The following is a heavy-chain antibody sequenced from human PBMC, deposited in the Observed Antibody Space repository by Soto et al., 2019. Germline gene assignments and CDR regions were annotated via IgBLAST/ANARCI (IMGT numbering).Heavy chain of an antibody. Sequence: GGSLRLSCTTSGFTFGDYALSWVRQAPGKGLEWVGFIRRNAYGATTDYAASVKGRFTISRDDSKSIAYLQMNSLRTEDTALYYCTRASSLDFDFWGQGTLVTVSS. D-gene: IGHD3-16*01. J-gene: IGHJ4*02. V-gene: IGHV3-49*04. CDR2: IRRNAYGATT. CDR1: GFTFGDYA. CDR3: TRASSLDFDF.